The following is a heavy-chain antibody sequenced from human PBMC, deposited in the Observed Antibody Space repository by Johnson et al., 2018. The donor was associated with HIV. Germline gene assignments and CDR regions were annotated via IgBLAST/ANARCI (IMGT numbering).Heavy chain of an antibody. CDR3: AKDVGNYWPNAFDI. V-gene: IGHV3-30-3*01. CDR2: ISYDGSNK. CDR1: GFTFTSYT. J-gene: IGHJ3*02. D-gene: IGHD3-22*01. Sequence: QVQLVESGGGVVQPGRSLRLSCAASGFTFTSYTMHWVRQAPGKGLEWVALISYDGSNKYYADSVNGRFTISRDNSKNTLYLQMNSLRAEDTAVYYCAKDVGNYWPNAFDIWGQGTTVTVSS.